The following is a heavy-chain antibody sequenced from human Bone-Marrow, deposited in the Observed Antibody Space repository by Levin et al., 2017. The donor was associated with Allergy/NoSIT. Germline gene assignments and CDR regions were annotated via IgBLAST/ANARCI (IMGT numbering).Heavy chain of an antibody. CDR3: TKRLTKYFDY. V-gene: IGHV3-23*01. D-gene: IGHD6-6*01. CDR2: VTGSGGTT. Sequence: PGESLKISCAASGFTFSSSAMSWVRQVPGQGLEWVSTVTGSGGTTYYADSVKGRFTISRDNSKNTLDLQMNSLRDEDTAVYYCTKRLTKYFDYWGQGTLVTVST. CDR1: GFTFSSSA. J-gene: IGHJ4*02.